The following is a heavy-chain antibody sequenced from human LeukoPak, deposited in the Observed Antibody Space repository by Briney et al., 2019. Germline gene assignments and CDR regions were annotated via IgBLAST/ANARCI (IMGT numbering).Heavy chain of an antibody. CDR2: INPNSGGT. J-gene: IGHJ4*02. D-gene: IGHD6-13*01. Sequence: ASVKVSCKASGYTFTGYYMHWVRQAPGQGLEWMGWINPNSGGTNYAQKLQGRVTMTRDTSISTAYMELSRLRSDDTAVYYCARGIAAAGEFDYWGQGTLVTVSS. CDR1: GYTFTGYY. V-gene: IGHV1-2*02. CDR3: ARGIAAAGEFDY.